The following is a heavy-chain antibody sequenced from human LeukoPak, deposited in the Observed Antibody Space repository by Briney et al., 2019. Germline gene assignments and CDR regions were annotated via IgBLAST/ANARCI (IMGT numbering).Heavy chain of an antibody. CDR3: AREWLERSRGVAYNWFDP. J-gene: IGHJ5*02. CDR1: GFTFSSYA. V-gene: IGHV3-30*04. D-gene: IGHD3-10*01. Sequence: GGSLRLSCSASGFTFSSYAMHWVRQAPGKGLEWVAIISYDGSTKFYVDSVKGRFTISRDNAKNTLYLQMNSLRAEDTAVYYCAREWLERSRGVAYNWFDPWGQGTLVTVSS. CDR2: ISYDGSTK.